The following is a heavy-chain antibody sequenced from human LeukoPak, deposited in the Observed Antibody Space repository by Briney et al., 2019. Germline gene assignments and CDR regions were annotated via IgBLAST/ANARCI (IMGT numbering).Heavy chain of an antibody. CDR1: GGSISSYY. V-gene: IGHV4-59*01. CDR3: ARDPYDFWSGYPYGMDV. Sequence: SETLSLTCTVSGGSISSYYWSWIRQPPGKGLEWIGYIYYSGSTNYNPSLKSRVTISVDTSKNQFSLKLSSVAAADTAVYYCARDPYDFWSGYPYGMDVWGQGTTVTVSS. D-gene: IGHD3-3*01. J-gene: IGHJ6*02. CDR2: IYYSGST.